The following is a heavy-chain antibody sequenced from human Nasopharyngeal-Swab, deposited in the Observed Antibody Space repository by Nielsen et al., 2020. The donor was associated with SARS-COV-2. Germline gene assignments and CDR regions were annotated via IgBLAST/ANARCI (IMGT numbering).Heavy chain of an antibody. V-gene: IGHV3-9*01. CDR2: ISWNSGRI. Sequence: GESLNTSCAASGFTLDDYAMHWVRQAPGKGLELVSGISWNSGRIGYADSVKGRFTISRDNAKNSLYLQMNSLRAEETAVYYCARGYCSSGSCYAKHYGMDVWGQGTTVTVSS. CDR3: ARGYCSSGSCYAKHYGMDV. J-gene: IGHJ6*02. D-gene: IGHD2-15*01. CDR1: GFTLDDYA.